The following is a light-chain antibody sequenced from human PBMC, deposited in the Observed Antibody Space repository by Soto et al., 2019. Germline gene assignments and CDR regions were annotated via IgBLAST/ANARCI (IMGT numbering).Light chain of an antibody. Sequence: DIVITQSPDSLAESLGERATINCKSSQSVLYSSNQKNYLAWYHQKPGQPPKLLIYWASTRESGVPDRFSGSGAGTDFTLTISSLQAEDVAVYYCQQYYTTPLTFGGGTKVEIK. CDR1: QSVLYSSNQKNY. J-gene: IGKJ4*01. CDR2: WAS. V-gene: IGKV4-1*01. CDR3: QQYYTTPLT.